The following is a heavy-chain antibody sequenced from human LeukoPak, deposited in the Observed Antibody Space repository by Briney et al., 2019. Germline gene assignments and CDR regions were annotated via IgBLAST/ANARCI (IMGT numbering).Heavy chain of an antibody. CDR2: IYYSGST. Sequence: SVTLSLPCTVSGGSISSYYWSWIRQPPGKGLEGIGYIYYSGSTNYNPSLKSRVTISVDTSTTQFSLKLSSVTAADTAVYYCARGELQHPTPFDYSGQGTLVTASS. D-gene: IGHD1-26*01. V-gene: IGHV4-59*01. CDR3: ARGELQHPTPFDY. CDR1: GGSISSYY. J-gene: IGHJ4*02.